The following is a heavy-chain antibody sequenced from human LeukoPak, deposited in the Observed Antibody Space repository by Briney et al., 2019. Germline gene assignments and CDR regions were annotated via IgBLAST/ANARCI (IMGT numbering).Heavy chain of an antibody. Sequence: GASVKVSCKASGYTFTGYYMHWVRQAPGQGLEWMGWINPNSGGTNYAQKFQGRVTMTRDTSISTAYMELSRLRSDDTAVYYCARVKYQLLYTASPPVWVDYWGQGTLVTVSS. CDR3: ARVKYQLLYTASPPVWVDY. J-gene: IGHJ4*02. CDR2: INPNSGGT. V-gene: IGHV1-2*02. CDR1: GYTFTGYY. D-gene: IGHD2-2*02.